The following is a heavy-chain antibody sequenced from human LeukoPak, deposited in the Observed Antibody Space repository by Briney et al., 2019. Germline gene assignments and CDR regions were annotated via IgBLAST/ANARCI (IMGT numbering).Heavy chain of an antibody. V-gene: IGHV4-59*08. J-gene: IGHJ2*01. Sequence: SETLSLTCTVSGGSISSYYWSWIRQPPGQGLEWIGYIYYSGSTNYNPSLKSRVTISVDTSKNQFSLKLSSVTAADTAVYYCARLGSGYFDLWGRGTLVTVSS. CDR2: IYYSGST. CDR1: GGSISSYY. CDR3: ARLGSGYFDL. D-gene: IGHD1-26*01.